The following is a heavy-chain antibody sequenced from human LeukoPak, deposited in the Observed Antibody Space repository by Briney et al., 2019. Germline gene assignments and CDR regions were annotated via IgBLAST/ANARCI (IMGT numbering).Heavy chain of an antibody. V-gene: IGHV4-39*07. CDR1: GGSISSSSYY. D-gene: IGHD6-6*01. CDR2: IYYSGST. CDR3: ARDTAARPIYYYYMDV. Sequence: SETLSLTCTVSGGSISSSSYYWGWIRQPPGKGLEWIGSIYYSGSTYYNPSLKSRVTISVDTSKIQFSLKLSSVTAADTAVYYYARDTAARPIYYYYMDVWGKGTTVTVSS. J-gene: IGHJ6*03.